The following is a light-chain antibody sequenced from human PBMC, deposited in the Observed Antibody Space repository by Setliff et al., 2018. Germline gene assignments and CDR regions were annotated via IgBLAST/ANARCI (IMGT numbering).Light chain of an antibody. Sequence: QSALTQPASVSGSPGQSITIPRTASSSDIGAYDYVSWYQQHPGKAPKLMIYDVNNRPSGDSNRFSGSKSGNTASLTISGLQAEDEADYYCSSYTSRTTVEVFGTGTKGTVL. J-gene: IGLJ1*01. V-gene: IGLV2-14*03. CDR2: DVN. CDR1: SSDIGAYDY. CDR3: SSYTSRTTVEV.